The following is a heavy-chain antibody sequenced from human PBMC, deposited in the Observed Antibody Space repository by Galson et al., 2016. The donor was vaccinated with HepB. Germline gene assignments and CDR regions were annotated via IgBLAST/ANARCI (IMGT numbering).Heavy chain of an antibody. CDR3: VRADCTGGSCYPNYDY. CDR1: GFVFSSNW. D-gene: IGHD2-15*01. J-gene: IGHJ4*02. V-gene: IGHV3-30-3*01. Sequence: SLRLSCAGSGFVFSSNWMSWVRQAPGKGLEWVAVTSYNGRNKYYTDSVKGRFTISRDNSKNTLYLQMNSLRLDDAAMYFCVRADCTGGSCYPNYDYWGQGTLVTVS. CDR2: TSYNGRNK.